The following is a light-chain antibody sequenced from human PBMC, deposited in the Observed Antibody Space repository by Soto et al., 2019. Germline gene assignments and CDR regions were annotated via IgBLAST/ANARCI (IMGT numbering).Light chain of an antibody. J-gene: IGKJ1*01. CDR1: QSVRSS. V-gene: IGKV3-15*01. CDR2: GAS. Sequence: EIVMTQSPGTLSVSPGERATLSCRASQSVRSSLAWYQQKPGQAPRLLLYGASTRATGIAARFSGSGSGTEFTLTISSLQSEDFAVYYCQQYDSWPQTFGQGTKV. CDR3: QQYDSWPQT.